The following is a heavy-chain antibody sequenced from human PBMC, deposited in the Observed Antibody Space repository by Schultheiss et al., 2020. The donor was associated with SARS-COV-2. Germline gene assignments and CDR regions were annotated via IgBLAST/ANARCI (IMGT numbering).Heavy chain of an antibody. Sequence: GGSLRLSCAASGFTFSSYAMSWVRQAPGKGLEWVAVISYDGSNKYYADSVKGRFTISRDNSKNTLYLQMNSLRAEDTAVYYCASTDYGDYIDAFDIWGQGTQVTVSS. CDR3: ASTDYGDYIDAFDI. D-gene: IGHD4-17*01. CDR1: GFTFSSYA. J-gene: IGHJ3*02. CDR2: ISYDGSNK. V-gene: IGHV3-30*04.